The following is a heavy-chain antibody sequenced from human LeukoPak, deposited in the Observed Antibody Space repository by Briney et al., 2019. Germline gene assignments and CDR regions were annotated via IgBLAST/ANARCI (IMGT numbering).Heavy chain of an antibody. CDR1: GGSFSSYA. CDR2: IIPIFGTA. D-gene: IGHD1-26*01. J-gene: IGHJ4*02. Sequence: SVKVSCKASGGSFSSYAISWVRQAPRQGLEWMGGIIPIFGTANYAQKFQGRATITADESTSTAYMELSSLRSEDTAVYYCASGCGSYSCYFDYWGQGTLVTVSS. CDR3: ASGCGSYSCYFDY. V-gene: IGHV1-69*13.